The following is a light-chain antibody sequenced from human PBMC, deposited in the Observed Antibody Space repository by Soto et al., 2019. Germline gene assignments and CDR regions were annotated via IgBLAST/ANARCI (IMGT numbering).Light chain of an antibody. V-gene: IGKV1-6*01. CDR2: AAS. CDR1: QDIGNH. CDR3: LQDHLYPWT. Sequence: AIQMTQSPSSLSASVGDRVTVTCRASQDIGNHLGGYQQKPGQAPRLLLDAASSLQSGVPSRFSGSASGTDFTLTISSLQPEDLATYYCLQDHLYPWTFGQGTKVEIK. J-gene: IGKJ1*01.